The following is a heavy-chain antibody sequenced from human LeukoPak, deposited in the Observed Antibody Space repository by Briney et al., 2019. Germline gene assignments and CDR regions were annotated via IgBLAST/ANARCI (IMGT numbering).Heavy chain of an antibody. V-gene: IGHV4-59*08. CDR2: IYYSGST. CDR3: ARSYYYDSSGYYDY. D-gene: IGHD3-22*01. Sequence: SETLSLTCTVSGGSISSYYWSWIRQPPGKGLEWIGYIYYSGSTNYNTSLKSRVTISVDTSKNQFSLKLSSATAADTAVYYCARSYYYDSSGYYDYWGQGTLVTVSS. CDR1: GGSISSYY. J-gene: IGHJ4*02.